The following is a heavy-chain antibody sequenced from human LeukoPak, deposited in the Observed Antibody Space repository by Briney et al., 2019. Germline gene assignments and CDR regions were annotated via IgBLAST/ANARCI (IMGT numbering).Heavy chain of an antibody. V-gene: IGHV1-18*04. CDR1: GYSFTSYW. Sequence: GESLKISCKGSGYSFTSYWIGWVRQAPGQGLEWMGWISAYNGNTNYAQKLQGRVTMTTDTSTSTAYMELRSLRSDDTAVYYCARDCPVFYCSSSFGQYYFDYWGQGTLVTVSS. CDR3: ARDCPVFYCSSSFGQYYFDY. CDR2: ISAYNGNT. J-gene: IGHJ4*02. D-gene: IGHD6-13*01.